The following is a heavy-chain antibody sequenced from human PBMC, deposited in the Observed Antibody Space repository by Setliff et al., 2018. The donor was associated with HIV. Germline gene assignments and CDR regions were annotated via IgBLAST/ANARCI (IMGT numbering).Heavy chain of an antibody. CDR2: INPNSGGT. Sequence: GASVKVSCKASGYTFTDYYMHWVRQAPGQGLEWMGWINPNSGGTKYAQTFQGRVTMTRDTSINTAYMDLSRLRSDDTAVYYCARDKLEETTESLWGPMKNDAFDIRGPGTLVTVSS. CDR3: ARDKLEETTESLWGPMKNDAFDI. CDR1: GYTFTDYY. V-gene: IGHV1-2*02. D-gene: IGHD1-1*01. J-gene: IGHJ3*02.